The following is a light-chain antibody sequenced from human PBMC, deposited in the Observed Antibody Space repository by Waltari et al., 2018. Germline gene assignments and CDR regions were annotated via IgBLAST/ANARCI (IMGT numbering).Light chain of an antibody. V-gene: IGKV1-5*03. CDR2: KTS. J-gene: IGKJ4*01. CDR1: QSLSGW. CDR3: LQYIRSPLT. Sequence: DIQMTQSPSSLSASVGDTVSITCRASQSLSGWLDWYQQKPGKAPKLLIYKTSNLQSGVSSRFSDSGSGTEFTLTIRSLQPEDFATYYCLQYIRSPLTFGGGTKVEIK.